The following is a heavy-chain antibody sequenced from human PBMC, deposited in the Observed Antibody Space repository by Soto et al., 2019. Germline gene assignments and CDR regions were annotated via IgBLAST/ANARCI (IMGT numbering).Heavy chain of an antibody. CDR1: GFTFSDYA. D-gene: IGHD4-17*01. CDR3: ARPALLVTTFDY. J-gene: IGHJ4*02. CDR2: IWHDGTNK. Sequence: PGGSLRLSCAASGFTFSDYAMHWFRQAPGKGLEWVAVIWHDGTNKYYADSVKGRFTISRDNSKNTLSLQMNSLRADDTAVYYCARPALLVTTFDYWGQGALVTVSS. V-gene: IGHV3-33*01.